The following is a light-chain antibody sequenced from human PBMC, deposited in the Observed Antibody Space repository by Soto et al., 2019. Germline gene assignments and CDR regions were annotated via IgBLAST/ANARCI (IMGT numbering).Light chain of an antibody. J-gene: IGKJ1*01. CDR2: RAS. V-gene: IGKV1-5*03. CDR3: QQYNSYST. CDR1: QSIDDW. Sequence: DLPLSQSPSTLSGSVGYRVTIACRASQSIDDWVAWYHQKPGKPPKFLIYRASGLESGVPSRFSGSGSGTDFTLTISSLQPEDFGTFYCQQYNSYSTFGQGTKVDIK.